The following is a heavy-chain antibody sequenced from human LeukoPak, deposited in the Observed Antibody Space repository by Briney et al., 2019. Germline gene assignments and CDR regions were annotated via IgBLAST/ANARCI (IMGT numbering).Heavy chain of an antibody. J-gene: IGHJ6*03. Sequence: GGSLRLSCAASGFTFSSYWMHWVRQAPGKGLVWVSRINSDGSSTSYADSVKGRFTISRDNSKNTLYLQMNSLRVEDTAVYYCANLRSSGWEFRDYYYMDVWGKGTTVTISS. CDR2: INSDGSST. D-gene: IGHD6-19*01. CDR1: GFTFSSYW. V-gene: IGHV3-74*01. CDR3: ANLRSSGWEFRDYYYMDV.